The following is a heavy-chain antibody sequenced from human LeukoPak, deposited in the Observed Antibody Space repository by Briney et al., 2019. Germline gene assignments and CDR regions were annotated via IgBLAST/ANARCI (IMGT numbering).Heavy chain of an antibody. D-gene: IGHD2-2*01. CDR2: INHSGST. J-gene: IGHJ6*02. CDR1: GRSFSGYY. Sequence: SETLSLTCAVYGRSFSGYYWSWIRQPPGKGLEWIGEINHSGSTNYNPSLKGRVTISVDTSKNQFSLKLSSVTAADTAVYYCARGPDIVVVPAARGTSYGMDVWGQGTTVTVSS. CDR3: ARGPDIVVVPAARGTSYGMDV. V-gene: IGHV4-34*01.